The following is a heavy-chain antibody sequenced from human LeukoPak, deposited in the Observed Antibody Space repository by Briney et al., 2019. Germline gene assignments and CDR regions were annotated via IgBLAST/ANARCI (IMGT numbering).Heavy chain of an antibody. CDR3: ARTFGRTGDY. D-gene: IGHD1-14*01. Sequence: PSETLSLTCTVSGGSISSYYWSWIRQPPGKGLEWIGYIYYSGSTNYNPSLKSRVTISVDTSKNQFSLKLSSVTAADTAVYYCARTFGRTGDYWGQGTLVTVSS. CDR1: GGSISSYY. CDR2: IYYSGST. V-gene: IGHV4-59*01. J-gene: IGHJ4*02.